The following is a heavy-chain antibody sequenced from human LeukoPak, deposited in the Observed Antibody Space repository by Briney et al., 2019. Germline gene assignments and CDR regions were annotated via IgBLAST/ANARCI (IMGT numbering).Heavy chain of an antibody. CDR2: ISSSSSYI. Sequence: GGFLRLSCAASGFTFSSYSMNWVRQAPGKGLEWVSSISSSSSYIYYADSVKGRFTISRDNAKNSLYLQMNSLRAEDTAVYYCARDCVGYYYDSSGYWTWGQGTLVTVSS. D-gene: IGHD3-22*01. CDR3: ARDCVGYYYDSSGYWT. J-gene: IGHJ5*02. CDR1: GFTFSSYS. V-gene: IGHV3-21*01.